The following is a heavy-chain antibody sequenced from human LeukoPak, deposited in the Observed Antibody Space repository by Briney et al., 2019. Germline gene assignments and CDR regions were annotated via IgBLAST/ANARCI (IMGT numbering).Heavy chain of an antibody. V-gene: IGHV3-21*04. J-gene: IGHJ4*02. Sequence: KTGGSLRLSCAASGFTFSSYSMNWVRQAPGKGLEWVSSISSSSSYIYYADSVKGRFTISRDNSKNTLYLQMNNLRAEDTAVYYCARAPFGSNWYFDYWGQGTLVTVSS. CDR3: ARAPFGSNWYFDY. CDR1: GFTFSSYS. D-gene: IGHD6-13*01. CDR2: ISSSSSYI.